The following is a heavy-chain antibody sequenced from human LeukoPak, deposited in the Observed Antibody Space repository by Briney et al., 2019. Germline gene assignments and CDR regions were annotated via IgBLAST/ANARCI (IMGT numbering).Heavy chain of an antibody. Sequence: SETLSLTCTLSGDSVSTSSYYWGWIRQPPGKGLEWIGSIYYTGSTYYNPSLKSRVTISVDTSKSQFSLNLNSVTAADTAIYYCARVVVRFCSGGSCYSSGHLDSWGQGTLVTVSS. J-gene: IGHJ4*02. CDR3: ARVVVRFCSGGSCYSSGHLDS. D-gene: IGHD2-15*01. CDR1: GDSVSTSSYY. V-gene: IGHV4-39*07. CDR2: IYYTGST.